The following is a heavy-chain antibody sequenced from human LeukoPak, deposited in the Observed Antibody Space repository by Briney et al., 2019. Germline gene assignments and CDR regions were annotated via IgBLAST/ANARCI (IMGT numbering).Heavy chain of an antibody. CDR3: AREGTY. J-gene: IGHJ4*02. Sequence: SGTLSLTCAGYGGSFSGYYWSWIRQPPGKGLEWIGEIKHSGSTKYNPSLKSRVTISVDTSKNQFSLKLSSVTAADTAVYYCAREGTYWGQGTLVTVSS. D-gene: IGHD1-7*01. CDR2: IKHSGST. CDR1: GGSFSGYY. V-gene: IGHV4-34*01.